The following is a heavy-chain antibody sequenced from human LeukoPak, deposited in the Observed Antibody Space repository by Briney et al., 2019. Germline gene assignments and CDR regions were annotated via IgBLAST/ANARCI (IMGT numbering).Heavy chain of an antibody. V-gene: IGHV3-9*01. CDR1: GFTFDDYA. Sequence: GGSLRLSCAASGFTFDDYAMHWVRQAPGKGLEWVSGISWNSGSIGYADSVKGRFTISRDNAKNSLYLQMNSLRAEDTALYYCAKDISHNWDYGSWFDPWGQGTLVTVPS. CDR2: ISWNSGSI. D-gene: IGHD1-7*01. J-gene: IGHJ5*02. CDR3: AKDISHNWDYGSWFDP.